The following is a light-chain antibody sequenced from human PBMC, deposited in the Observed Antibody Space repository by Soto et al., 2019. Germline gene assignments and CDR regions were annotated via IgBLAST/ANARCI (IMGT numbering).Light chain of an antibody. Sequence: QSVLTQPPSVSGAPGQRVTISCTGSSSNIGAGYDVHWYQQRPGAAPKLLISANINRPSGVPDRLSGSKSGTSASLAITGLQADDEGDYYCQSYDSTLSASYVFGTGTKVTVL. CDR3: QSYDSTLSASYV. CDR2: ANI. J-gene: IGLJ1*01. CDR1: SSNIGAGYD. V-gene: IGLV1-40*01.